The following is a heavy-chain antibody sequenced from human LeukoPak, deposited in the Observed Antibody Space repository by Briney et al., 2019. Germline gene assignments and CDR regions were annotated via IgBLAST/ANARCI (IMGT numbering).Heavy chain of an antibody. D-gene: IGHD3-22*01. CDR3: ARKGRGYYHDSSGYPDAFDI. J-gene: IGHJ3*02. Sequence: ASVKVSCKASGYTFTNYDIDWVRQATGQGLEWMGWMSPNSGHTVYAQKFQGRVTITRDTSTSTAYMELSSLRSEDTGVYYCARKGRGYYHDSSGYPDAFDIWGQGTMVSVSS. CDR2: MSPNSGHT. CDR1: GYTFTNYD. V-gene: IGHV1-8*03.